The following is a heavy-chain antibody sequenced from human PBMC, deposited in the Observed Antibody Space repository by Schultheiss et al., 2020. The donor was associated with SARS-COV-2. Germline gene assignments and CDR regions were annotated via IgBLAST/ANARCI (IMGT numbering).Heavy chain of an antibody. Sequence: SETLSLTCTVSGGSISSYYWSWIRQPPGKGLEWIGYIYYSGSTNYNPSLKSRVTISEDTSKNQFSLNLSSVTAADTAVYYCARQEDYYYYIDVWGKGTTVKVS. J-gene: IGHJ6*03. CDR1: GGSISSYY. CDR3: ARQEDYYYYIDV. CDR2: IYYSGST. V-gene: IGHV4-59*08.